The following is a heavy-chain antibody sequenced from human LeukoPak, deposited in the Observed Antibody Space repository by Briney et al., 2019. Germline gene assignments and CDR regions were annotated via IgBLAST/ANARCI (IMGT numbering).Heavy chain of an antibody. CDR1: GYTFTNYY. CDR2: INTNTGNP. J-gene: IGHJ6*03. V-gene: IGHV7-4-1*02. CDR3: ARNPWDYYYYMDV. D-gene: IGHD7-27*01. Sequence: ASVKVSCKASGYTFTNYYMHWVRQAPGQGLEWMGWINTNTGNPTYAQGFTGRFVFSLDTSVSTAYLQISSLKAEDTAVYYCARNPWDYYYYMDVWGKGTTVTVSS.